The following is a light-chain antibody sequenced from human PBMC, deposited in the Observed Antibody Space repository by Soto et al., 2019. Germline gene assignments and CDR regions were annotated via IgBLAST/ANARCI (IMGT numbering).Light chain of an antibody. CDR2: LNIEGSH. Sequence: QLVLTQSPSASASLGASVPLTCILSRSHSSYALAWHQQLPDKGPRFLMKLNIEGSHRKGDGIPARFSGSSSGAERYLTISSLQSEDEADYYCQTWGTPVFGGGTKLTVL. J-gene: IGLJ2*01. CDR1: RSHSSYA. V-gene: IGLV4-69*01. CDR3: QTWGTPV.